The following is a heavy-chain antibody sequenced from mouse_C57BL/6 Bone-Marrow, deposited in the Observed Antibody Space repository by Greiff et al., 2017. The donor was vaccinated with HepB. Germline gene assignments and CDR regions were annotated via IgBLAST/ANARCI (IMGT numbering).Heavy chain of an antibody. CDR3: ARQRGKPFYFDY. Sequence: DVMLVESGGGLVQPGGSLKLSCAASGFTFSDYYMYWVRQTPEKRLEWVAYISNGGGSTYYPDTVKGRFTISRDNAKNTLYLQMSRLKSEDTAMYYCARQRGKPFYFDYWGQGTTLTVSS. J-gene: IGHJ2*01. V-gene: IGHV5-12*01. CDR1: GFTFSDYY. D-gene: IGHD2-1*01. CDR2: ISNGGGST.